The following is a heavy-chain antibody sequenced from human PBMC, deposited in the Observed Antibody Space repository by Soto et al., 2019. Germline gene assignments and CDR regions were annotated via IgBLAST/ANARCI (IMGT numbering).Heavy chain of an antibody. Sequence: GASVKVSCKASGGTFSIYAISWVRQAPGLGLEWMGGMIPSFGTENYAQKFQGRVTITADESTSTAYLEPSSPRSEDTPVCYCARGSQIVLTLWARHDGFKIRGQGPRV. V-gene: IGHV1-69*13. D-gene: IGHD2-8*01. CDR3: ARGSQIVLTLWARHDGFKI. CDR1: GGTFSIYA. J-gene: IGHJ3*02. CDR2: MIPSFGTE.